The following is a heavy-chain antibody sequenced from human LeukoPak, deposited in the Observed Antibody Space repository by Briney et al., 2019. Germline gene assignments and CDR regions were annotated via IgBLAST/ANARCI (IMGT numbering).Heavy chain of an antibody. V-gene: IGHV1-8*03. J-gene: IGHJ4*02. D-gene: IGHD3-3*01. CDR3: ARGRRLYDFWSGYHDY. CDR2: MNPNSGNT. CDR1: GYTFTSYD. Sequence: ASVKVSCKASGYTFTSYDINWVRQATGQGLEWMGWMNPNSGNTGYAQKFQGRVTITRNTSISTAYMELSSLRSEDTAVYYCARGRRLYDFWSGYHDYWGQGTLVTVSS.